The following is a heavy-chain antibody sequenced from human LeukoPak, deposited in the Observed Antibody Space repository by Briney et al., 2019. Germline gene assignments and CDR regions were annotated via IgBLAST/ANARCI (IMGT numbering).Heavy chain of an antibody. V-gene: IGHV5-51*01. Sequence: GESLRISCQGYGYRFASHWIGWVRQMPGKGLEWMGIIYPGDSDTRYSPSFQGQVTISVDKSVSTAYLQWNSLKASDTAMYYCARFASGYGGFWGQGTLVTVSS. J-gene: IGHJ4*02. D-gene: IGHD5-12*01. CDR2: IYPGDSDT. CDR1: GYRFASHW. CDR3: ARFASGYGGF.